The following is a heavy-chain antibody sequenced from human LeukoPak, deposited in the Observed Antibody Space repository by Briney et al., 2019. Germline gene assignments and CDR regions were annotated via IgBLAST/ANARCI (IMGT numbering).Heavy chain of an antibody. D-gene: IGHD3-3*01. CDR1: GFTFSSYG. V-gene: IGHV3-30*18. CDR3: AKELGWSGYYGGMDV. J-gene: IGHJ6*02. Sequence: GRSLGLSCAASGFTFSSYGMHWVRQAPGKGLEWVAVISYDGSNKYYADSVKGRFTISRDNSKNTLYLQMNSLRAEDTAVYYCAKELGWSGYYGGMDVWGQGTTVTVSS. CDR2: ISYDGSNK.